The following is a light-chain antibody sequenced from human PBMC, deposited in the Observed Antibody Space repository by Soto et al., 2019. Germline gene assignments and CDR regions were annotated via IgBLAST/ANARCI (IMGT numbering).Light chain of an antibody. Sequence: EIVLTQSPGTLSLSPVERATPSCRASQSVSSSYLAWYQQKPGQAPRLLIYGASSRATGIPDRFSGSGSGTDFTLTISRLEPEDFAVYYCQHYGSSPRTFGQGTKVDIK. CDR1: QSVSSSY. J-gene: IGKJ1*01. V-gene: IGKV3-20*01. CDR2: GAS. CDR3: QHYGSSPRT.